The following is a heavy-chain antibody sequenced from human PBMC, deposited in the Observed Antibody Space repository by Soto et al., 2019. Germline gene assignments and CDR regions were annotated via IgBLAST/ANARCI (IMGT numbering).Heavy chain of an antibody. V-gene: IGHV1-3*01. CDR2: INAANGNT. CDR1: GYTFTTYA. Sequence: QVRLVQSGAEVKKPGASVKVSCKASGYTFTTYAIHWVRQAPGQRLEWMGWINAANGNTKNSQTVQGRVTITRETSATTAYMEPGSLQSEDTAGYYCGGESSAGAIFASPSYRGMGVWGLGTTVTVS. CDR3: GGESSAGAIFASPSYRGMGV. J-gene: IGHJ6*02. D-gene: IGHD3-3*01.